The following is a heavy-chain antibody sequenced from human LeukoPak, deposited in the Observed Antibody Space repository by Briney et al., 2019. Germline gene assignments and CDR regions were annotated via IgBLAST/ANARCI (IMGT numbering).Heavy chain of an antibody. CDR3: ARLGEKADFDY. D-gene: IGHD3-16*01. Sequence: GGSLRLSCAASGFTFSSHWMSWVRQAPGKGLEWVANINQDGTEQYYVDSVKGRFTISRDNAKNSLYLQINSLRAEDTAVYYCARLGEKADFDYWGQGTLVTVSS. CDR2: INQDGTEQ. J-gene: IGHJ4*02. V-gene: IGHV3-7*01. CDR1: GFTFSSHW.